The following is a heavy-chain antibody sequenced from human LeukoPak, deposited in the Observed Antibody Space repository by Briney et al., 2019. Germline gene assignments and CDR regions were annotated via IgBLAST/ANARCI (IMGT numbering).Heavy chain of an antibody. D-gene: IGHD2-2*01. V-gene: IGHV3-30*04. CDR2: ISYDGSNK. Sequence: PGGSLRLSCAASGFTFSSYAMHWVRQAPGKGLEWVAVISYDGSNKYYADSVKGRFTISRDNSKNTLYLQVNSLRAEDTAVYYCARGDCSSTSCQDFDYWGQGTLVTVSS. CDR1: GFTFSSYA. CDR3: ARGDCSSTSCQDFDY. J-gene: IGHJ4*02.